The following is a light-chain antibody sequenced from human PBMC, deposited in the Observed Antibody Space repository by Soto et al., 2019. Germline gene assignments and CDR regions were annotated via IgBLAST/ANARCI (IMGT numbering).Light chain of an antibody. CDR1: QSVSSSY. J-gene: IGKJ4*01. CDR2: GAS. CDR3: QQYGSSPLT. V-gene: IGKV3-20*01. Sequence: EIVLTQSPGTLSLSPGERATLSCRASQSVSSSYLAWYQQKPGQAPRLLIYGASGRATDIPGRFSGSGSGTDFTLTISRLEPEDFVVYYCQQYGSSPLTFGGVTKLDI.